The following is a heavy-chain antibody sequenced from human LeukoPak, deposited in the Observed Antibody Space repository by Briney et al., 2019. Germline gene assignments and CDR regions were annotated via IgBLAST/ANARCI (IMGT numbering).Heavy chain of an antibody. J-gene: IGHJ4*02. CDR1: GFTFNTYY. V-gene: IGHV3-7*01. CDR3: ARERYCTSATCYVGVPFDS. D-gene: IGHD2-2*01. CDR2: IKKDVSEN. Sequence: GGTLRLSCAASGFTFNTYYMTWVCQGPGEGLGRVSGIKKDVSENYYMDSVKSRFTIPRDNSRNSLYLQMNSLRAEDTAVYFCARERYCTSATCYVGVPFDSWGQGTLVTVSS.